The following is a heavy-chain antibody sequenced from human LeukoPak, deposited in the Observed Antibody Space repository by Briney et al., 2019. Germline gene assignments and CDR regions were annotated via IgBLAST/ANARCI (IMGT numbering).Heavy chain of an antibody. J-gene: IGHJ4*02. V-gene: IGHV1-2*02. CDR2: IIPNSGGT. CDR3: ARTLTGGRGGYFDY. Sequence: GASVKVSCKASGSTFTGYYIHWVRHAPGQGLEWMGWIIPNSGGTNYAQNFQGRVTMTRDTSISTAYMELTSLRSDYTALYYWARTLTGGRGGYFDYWGQGTLVTVSS. CDR1: GSTFTGYY. D-gene: IGHD3-9*01.